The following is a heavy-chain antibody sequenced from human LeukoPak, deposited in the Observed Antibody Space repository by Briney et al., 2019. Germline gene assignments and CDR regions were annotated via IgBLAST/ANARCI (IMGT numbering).Heavy chain of an antibody. V-gene: IGHV3-13*01. CDR3: AKEVPYYYDSSGYPFDY. CDR2: IGTAGDT. Sequence: GGSLRLSCAASGFTFSSYDMHWVRQATGKGLEWVSAIGTAGDTYYPGSVTGRFTISRENAKNSLYLQMNSLRAEDTAVYYCAKEVPYYYDSSGYPFDYWGQGTLVTVSS. CDR1: GFTFSSYD. D-gene: IGHD3-22*01. J-gene: IGHJ4*02.